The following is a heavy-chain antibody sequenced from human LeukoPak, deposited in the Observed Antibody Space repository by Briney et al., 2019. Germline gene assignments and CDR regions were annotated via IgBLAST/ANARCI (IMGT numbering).Heavy chain of an antibody. CDR1: GFTFSSYA. Sequence: GGSLRLSCAASGFTFSSYAMHWVRQAPGKGLEWVVVISYDGSNKYYADSVKGRFTISRDNSKNTLYLQMNSLRAEDTAVYYCAREAAAGGGAFDIWGQGTMVTVSS. V-gene: IGHV3-30-3*01. J-gene: IGHJ3*02. CDR3: AREAAAGGGAFDI. D-gene: IGHD6-13*01. CDR2: ISYDGSNK.